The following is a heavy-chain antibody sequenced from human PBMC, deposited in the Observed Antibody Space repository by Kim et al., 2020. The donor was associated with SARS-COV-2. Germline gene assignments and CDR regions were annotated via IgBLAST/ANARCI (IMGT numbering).Heavy chain of an antibody. CDR3: ARGYSSSWYWAFDI. V-gene: IGHV3-13*01. CDR2: IGTAGDT. D-gene: IGHD6-13*01. Sequence: GGSLRLSCAASGFTFSSYDMHWVRQATGKGLEWVSAIGTAGDTYYPGSVKGRFTISRENAKNSLYIQMNSLRAGDTAVYYCARGYSSSWYWAFDIWGQGTMVTVSS. CDR1: GFTFSSYD. J-gene: IGHJ3*02.